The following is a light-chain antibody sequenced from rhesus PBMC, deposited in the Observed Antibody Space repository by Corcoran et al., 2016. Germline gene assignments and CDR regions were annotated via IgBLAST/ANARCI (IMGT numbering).Light chain of an antibody. CDR1: QGINSW. CDR3: QQYADLPFT. Sequence: DIQMTQSPSSLSASVGDKVTITCHASQGINSWLAWYQKKPGKAPKPLTSYAPSLQSGVPSRFSGSGSGTDYTLTISSLQPEDFATYYCQQYADLPFTFGPGTKLDIK. J-gene: IGKJ3*01. CDR2: YAP. V-gene: IGKV1-19*01.